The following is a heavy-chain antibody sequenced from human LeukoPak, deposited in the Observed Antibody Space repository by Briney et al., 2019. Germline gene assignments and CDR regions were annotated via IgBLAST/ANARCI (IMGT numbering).Heavy chain of an antibody. CDR3: ARASSYYDILAGYYTRGDFDY. J-gene: IGHJ4*02. V-gene: IGHV4-61*02. CDR1: GGSISSGSYY. D-gene: IGHD3-9*01. Sequence: SETLSLTCTVSGGSISSGSYYWSWIRQPAGKGLEWIGRIYTSGSTNYNPSLKSRVTISVDTSKNQFSLKLSSVTAADTAVYYCARASSYYDILAGYYTRGDFDYWGQGTLVTVPS. CDR2: IYTSGST.